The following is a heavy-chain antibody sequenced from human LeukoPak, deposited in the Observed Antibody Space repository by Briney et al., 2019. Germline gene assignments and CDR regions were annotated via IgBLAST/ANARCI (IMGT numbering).Heavy chain of an antibody. D-gene: IGHD3-9*01. Sequence: GGSLRLSCAASGFTFSSYGMHWVRQAPGKGLEWVAVIWYDGSNKYYAYSVKGRFTISRDNSKNTLYLQMNSLRAEDTVVYYCARTFDWSYWGQGTLVSVSS. CDR3: ARTFDWSY. J-gene: IGHJ4*02. CDR1: GFTFSSYG. CDR2: IWYDGSNK. V-gene: IGHV3-33*01.